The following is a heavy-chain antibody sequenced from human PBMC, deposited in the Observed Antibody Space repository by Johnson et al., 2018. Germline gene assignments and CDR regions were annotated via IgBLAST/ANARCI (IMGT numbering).Heavy chain of an antibody. V-gene: IGHV3-23*04. Sequence: EVQLVESGGGLVQPGGSLRLSCAASGFTFSSYAMSWVRQAPGKGLEWVSTISGRGGSTYYADSVRGRFPISRDNSKNTLFLQMNSLRAEDTAVYFCAKAEDYYDSSGAFQHWGQGTLVTVSS. D-gene: IGHD3-22*01. CDR2: ISGRGGST. CDR3: AKAEDYYDSSGAFQH. CDR1: GFTFSSYA. J-gene: IGHJ1*01.